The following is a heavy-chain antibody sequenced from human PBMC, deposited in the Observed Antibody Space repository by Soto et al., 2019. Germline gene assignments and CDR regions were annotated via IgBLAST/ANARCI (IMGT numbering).Heavy chain of an antibody. CDR2: MNPNSGHA. CDR1: GYTFSSYD. V-gene: IGHV1-8*01. CDR3: ARRLSWSTYYYYLDV. D-gene: IGHD6-13*01. Sequence: QVQLVQSGAEVKKPGASVKVSCKASGYTFSSYDIIWVRQATGQGLEWMGWMNPNSGHAGFAQKFQGRVTLTRNTSISTAYMELSSLRSEDTAVYFCARRLSWSTYYYYLDVWGKGTTVTVSS. J-gene: IGHJ6*03.